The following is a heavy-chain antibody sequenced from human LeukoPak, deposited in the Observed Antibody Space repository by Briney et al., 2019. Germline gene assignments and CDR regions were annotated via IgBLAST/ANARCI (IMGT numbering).Heavy chain of an antibody. CDR3: ARGRDGYNFLNRGEYYYFDY. J-gene: IGHJ4*02. D-gene: IGHD5-24*01. V-gene: IGHV4-59*10. CDR2: FYTSGST. CDR1: GGSFSDYY. Sequence: SETLSLTCAVYGGSFSDYYWSWIRQPAGKGLEWIGRFYTSGSTNYNPSLKSRVTISVDTSKNQFSLKLNSVTAADTAVYYCARGRDGYNFLNRGEYYYFDYWGQGTLVTVSS.